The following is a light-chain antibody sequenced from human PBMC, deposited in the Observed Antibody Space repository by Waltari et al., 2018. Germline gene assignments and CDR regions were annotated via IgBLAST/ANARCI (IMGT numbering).Light chain of an antibody. V-gene: IGLV2-8*01. J-gene: IGLJ2*01. CDR3: SSFAGGGNPVL. Sequence: QSALTQPPSASGSPGQSATIPCSGTSSHAGGYTYVSWYQQHPGKVPKLMIFEVSKRPSGVPDRFSGSKSGNTASLTVSGLQAEDEADYCSSFAGGGNPVLFGGGTRLTVL. CDR2: EVS. CDR1: SSHAGGYTY.